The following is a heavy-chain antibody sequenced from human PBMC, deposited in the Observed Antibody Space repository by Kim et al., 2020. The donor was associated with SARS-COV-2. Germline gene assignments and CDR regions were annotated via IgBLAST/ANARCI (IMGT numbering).Heavy chain of an antibody. CDR2: IDWDDYK. CDR3: ARATYYDSSGYYVGYCYGMDV. Sequence: SGPTLVNPTQTLTLTCTLSGFSLRTSEMCVSWIRQPPGKALEWLALIDWDDYKYYSTSLKTRLTISKDTSKNQVVLTMTNMDSVDTATYYCARATYYDSSGYYVGYCYGMDVWGQGTTVTVSS. CDR1: GFSLRTSEMC. D-gene: IGHD3-22*01. J-gene: IGHJ6*02. V-gene: IGHV2-70*18.